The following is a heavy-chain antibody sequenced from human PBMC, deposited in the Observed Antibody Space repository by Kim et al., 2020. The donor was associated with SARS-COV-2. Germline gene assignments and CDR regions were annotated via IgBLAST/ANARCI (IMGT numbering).Heavy chain of an antibody. CDR1: GGSISSYY. Sequence: SETLSLTCTVSGGSISSYYWSWIRQPPGKGLEWIGYIYYSGSTNYNPSLKSRVTISVDTSKNQFSLKLSSVTAADTAVYYCARFRDIHNWNYWGLAAFDIWGQGTMVTVSS. CDR3: ARFRDIHNWNYWGLAAFDI. CDR2: IYYSGST. J-gene: IGHJ3*02. D-gene: IGHD1-7*01. V-gene: IGHV4-59*01.